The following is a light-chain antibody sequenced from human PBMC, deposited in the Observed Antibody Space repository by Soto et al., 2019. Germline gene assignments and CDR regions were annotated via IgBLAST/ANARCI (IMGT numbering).Light chain of an antibody. Sequence: QSALTQPASVSGSAGQSITISCTGTSSEVGSYNLVSWYQQHPGKAPKLMIYDVRNRPSGISNRFSGSKSGNTASLTISGLQAEDEADYYCSSYTTSSTLYVFGTGTKVTVL. V-gene: IGLV2-14*01. J-gene: IGLJ1*01. CDR3: SSYTTSSTLYV. CDR2: DVR. CDR1: SSEVGSYNL.